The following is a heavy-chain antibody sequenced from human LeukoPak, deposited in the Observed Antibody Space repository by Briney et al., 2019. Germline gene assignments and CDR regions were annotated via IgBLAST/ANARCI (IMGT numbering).Heavy chain of an antibody. Sequence: SETLSLTCSVSGASISGGTYYWGWIRQTPGKGLEWIGSIYYTGSTYDNPSLKSRVTLSVDTAKNQFSLKLSSVTAADTAVYYCARRGGSGRAFDYWGQGTLVTVSS. J-gene: IGHJ4*02. V-gene: IGHV4-39*01. CDR2: IYYTGST. CDR3: ARRGGSGRAFDY. D-gene: IGHD1-26*01. CDR1: GASISGGTYY.